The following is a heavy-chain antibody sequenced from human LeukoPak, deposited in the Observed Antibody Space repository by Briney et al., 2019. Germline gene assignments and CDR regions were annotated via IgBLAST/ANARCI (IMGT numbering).Heavy chain of an antibody. CDR2: ISAYNGNT. Sequence: GASVNVSCKASGYTFTSYGISWVRQAPGQGLEWMGWISAYNGNTNYAQKLQGRVTMTTDTSTSTAYMELRSLRSDDTAVYYCARDTSWWEGPVGYRDAFDIWGQGTMVTVSS. D-gene: IGHD6-13*01. CDR1: GYTFTSYG. J-gene: IGHJ3*02. V-gene: IGHV1-18*01. CDR3: ARDTSWWEGPVGYRDAFDI.